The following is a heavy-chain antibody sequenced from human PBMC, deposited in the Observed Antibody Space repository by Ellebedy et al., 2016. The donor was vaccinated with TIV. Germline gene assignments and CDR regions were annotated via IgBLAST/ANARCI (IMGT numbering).Heavy chain of an antibody. V-gene: IGHV1-2*04. CDR1: GYTFTGYY. CDR2: INPNSGGT. CDR3: AREFQRGIYYYGMDV. Sequence: ASVKVSCKASGYTFTGYYMHWVRQAPGQGLEWMGWINPNSGGTNYAQKFQGWVTMTRDTSISTAYMELSRLRSDDTAVYYCAREFQRGIYYYGMDVWGQGTTVTVSS. J-gene: IGHJ6*02. D-gene: IGHD3-10*01.